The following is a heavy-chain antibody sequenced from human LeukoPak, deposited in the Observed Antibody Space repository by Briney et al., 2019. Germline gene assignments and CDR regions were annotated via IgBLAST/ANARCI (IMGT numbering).Heavy chain of an antibody. V-gene: IGHV5-51*01. CDR3: ATLILRGYCSSTSCPDY. D-gene: IGHD2-2*01. Sequence: GESLKISCKGSGYSFTSYWIGWVRQMPGKGLEWMGIIYPGDSDTRYSPSFQGQVTISADKSISTAYLQWSSLRSEDTAVYYCATLILRGYCSSTSCPDYWGQGTLVTVSS. CDR2: IYPGDSDT. J-gene: IGHJ4*02. CDR1: GYSFTSYW.